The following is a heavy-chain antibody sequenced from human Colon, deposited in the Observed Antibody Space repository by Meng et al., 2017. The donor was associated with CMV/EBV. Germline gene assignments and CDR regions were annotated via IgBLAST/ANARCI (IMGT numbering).Heavy chain of an antibody. J-gene: IGHJ4*02. Sequence: GGSLKTSCAASGFTVISYAVHWVRQAPGKGLKWVAFISDDGSKKKYAGSVTGRFTISRDTPKDTLYLEVNSLKTDDTAIYYCARDKGTGAFDYWGQDSLVTVSS. V-gene: IGHV3-30-3*01. CDR1: GFTVISYA. D-gene: IGHD3/OR15-3a*01. CDR3: ARDKGTGAFDY. CDR2: ISDDGSKK.